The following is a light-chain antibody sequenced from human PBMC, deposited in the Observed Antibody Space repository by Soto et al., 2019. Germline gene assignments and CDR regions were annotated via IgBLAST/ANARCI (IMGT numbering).Light chain of an antibody. CDR3: PRLAKCST. CDR2: DAT. Sequence: GNRVDISCRASHNIERWMAWYQQKRGRAPSLLIFDATTLHSGVPSRFSGGGSGTEFALPSNGSRPTDFATYDCPRLAKCSTIDLGTKVDIK. J-gene: IGKJ1*01. CDR1: HNIERW. V-gene: IGKV1-5*01.